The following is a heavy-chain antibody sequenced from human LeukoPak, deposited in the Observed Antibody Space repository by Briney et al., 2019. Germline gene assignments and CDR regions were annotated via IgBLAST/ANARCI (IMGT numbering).Heavy chain of an antibody. CDR3: ARSGHLGWFDP. CDR1: GFTITDYF. D-gene: IGHD3-10*01. V-gene: IGHV1-2*04. J-gene: IGHJ5*02. CDR2: INPNSGGT. Sequence: GASVKVSCKASGFTITDYFIHWVRQAPGQGLEWMGWINPNSGGTNYAQKFQGWVTMTRDTSISTAYMELSRLRSDDTAVYYCARSGHLGWFDPWGQGTLVTVSS.